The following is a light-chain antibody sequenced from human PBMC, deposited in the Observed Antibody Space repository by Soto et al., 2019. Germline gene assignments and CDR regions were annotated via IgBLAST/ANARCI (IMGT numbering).Light chain of an antibody. CDR2: DVS. CDR3: SSYPRNTLI. CDR1: TSDIGAYNL. J-gene: IGLJ2*01. V-gene: IGLV2-14*03. Sequence: QSALTQPASVSGSPGQSITISCTGTTSDIGAYNLVAWYQHHPGKPPKLLIFDVSNRRLGVSDRFSASKSGNTASLTISGLQAEDEADYYCSSYPRNTLIFGGGTKLTVL.